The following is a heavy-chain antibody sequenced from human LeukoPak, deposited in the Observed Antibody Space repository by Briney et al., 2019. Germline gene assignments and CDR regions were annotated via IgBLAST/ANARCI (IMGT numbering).Heavy chain of an antibody. J-gene: IGHJ5*02. D-gene: IGHD6-13*01. CDR3: ARVSVVAAAAWFDP. V-gene: IGHV1-2*06. CDR2: INPNSGGT. Sequence: GASVKVSCKASGYIFTDYYMHWVRQAPGQELGWMGRINPNSGGTNYAQKFQGRVTMTRDTSISTAYMELSRLRSDDTAVYYCARVSVVAAAAWFDPWGQGTLVTVSS. CDR1: GYIFTDYY.